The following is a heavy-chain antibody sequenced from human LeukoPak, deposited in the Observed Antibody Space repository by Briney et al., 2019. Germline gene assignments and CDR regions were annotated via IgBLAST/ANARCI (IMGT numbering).Heavy chain of an antibody. V-gene: IGHV3-23*01. CDR3: AKFEGALLGNYYMDV. CDR1: GFPFSGFA. Sequence: GGSLRLSCAVSGFPFSGFAMSWVRQAPGKGLEWVSTISGGGDNTYLADSVKGRFTISRDNSKNTLFLQMVSLRAEDTAVYYCAKFEGALLGNYYMDVWGKGTTVTVSS. J-gene: IGHJ6*03. CDR2: ISGGGDNT.